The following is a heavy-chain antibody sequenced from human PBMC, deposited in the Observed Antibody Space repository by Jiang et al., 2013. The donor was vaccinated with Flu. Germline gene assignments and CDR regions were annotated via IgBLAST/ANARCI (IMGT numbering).Heavy chain of an antibody. J-gene: IGHJ4*01. D-gene: IGHD1-26*01. CDR2: INPSGGDT. CDR3: SRDLVGPTGFGF. V-gene: IGHV1-46*01. Sequence: GAEVKKPGASVKVSCKASEYTFTSCYMHWVRQAPGQGLEWMGVINPSGGDTIYAENFQGRVTMTRDTSTSTVYMDLSSLRSEDTAIYYCSRDLVGPTGFGFWGQGTLVTVSS. CDR1: EYTFTSCY.